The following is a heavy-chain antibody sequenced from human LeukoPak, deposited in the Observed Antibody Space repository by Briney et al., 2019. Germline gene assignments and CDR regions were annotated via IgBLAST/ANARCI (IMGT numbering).Heavy chain of an antibody. V-gene: IGHV4-38-2*01. J-gene: IGHJ4*02. CDR1: GYSISSGHY. D-gene: IGHD3-10*01. CDR3: ARPFGFGDDY. CDR2: IYHSGST. Sequence: PSETLSLTCAVSGYSISSGHYWGWIRQPPGKGLEWIGSIYHSGSTYYNPSLKSRVTISVDTSKNQFSLKLSSVTAADTAVYYCARPFGFGDDYWGQGTLVTVSS.